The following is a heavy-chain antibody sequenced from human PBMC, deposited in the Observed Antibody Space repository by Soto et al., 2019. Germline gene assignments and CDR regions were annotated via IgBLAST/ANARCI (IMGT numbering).Heavy chain of an antibody. CDR1: GGAITTAGYS. CDR2: VYHTGNA. CDR3: ASRPFYYYGLDV. V-gene: IGHV4-30-2*01. J-gene: IGHJ6*02. Sequence: SETLSLTCTVSGGAITTAGYSLSCIRQPPGKALEWIGYVYHTGNAYPKPSLKSRVTISLDRSKNQFSLKMTSVTAADTALYYCASRPFYYYGLDVWGQGTTVTVSS.